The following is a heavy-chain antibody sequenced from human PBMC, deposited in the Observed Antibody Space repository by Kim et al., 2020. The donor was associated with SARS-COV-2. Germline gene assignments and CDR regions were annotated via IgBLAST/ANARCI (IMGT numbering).Heavy chain of an antibody. J-gene: IGHJ4*02. Sequence: GGSLRLSCAASGFTFRNHWMHWVRQSPGKGLVWVSRINSDGSNTNYADSVKGRFTISRDNAKSTLYLQMNSLRVEDTAVYYCRVVATAFDRDYWGQGTLVSVSS. CDR3: RVVATAFDRDY. D-gene: IGHD2-21*02. CDR2: INSDGSNT. V-gene: IGHV3-74*01. CDR1: GFTFRNHW.